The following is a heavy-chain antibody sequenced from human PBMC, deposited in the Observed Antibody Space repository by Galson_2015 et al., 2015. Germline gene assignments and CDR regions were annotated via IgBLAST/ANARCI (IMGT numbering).Heavy chain of an antibody. Sequence: SLRLSCAASGLTFSSYSIHWVRQAPGKGLEWVAVIAYDGTNKYYADSVKGRFTISRDNSKNTLYLQMNSLRAEDTAMYYCASGGDYVDTAFHVWGQGTMVTVSS. CDR3: ASGGDYVDTAFHV. D-gene: IGHD2-21*02. CDR1: GLTFSSYS. J-gene: IGHJ3*01. CDR2: IAYDGTNK. V-gene: IGHV3-30-3*01.